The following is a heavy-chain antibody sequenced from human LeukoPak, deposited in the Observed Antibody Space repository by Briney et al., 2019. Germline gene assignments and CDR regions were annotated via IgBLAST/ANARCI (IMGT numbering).Heavy chain of an antibody. Sequence: GETLRLSCAASGISVSSNYMSWVRQAPREGQVWGTGIYSGGTTSYADSVKSRFTISRDNSNKTLYLQMISLRAEDTAVVYYVKGQITLTLWGQGTLVTVSS. V-gene: IGHV3-53*01. CDR1: GISVSSNY. CDR3: VKGQITLTL. J-gene: IGHJ4*02. CDR2: IYSGGTT. D-gene: IGHD3-22*01.